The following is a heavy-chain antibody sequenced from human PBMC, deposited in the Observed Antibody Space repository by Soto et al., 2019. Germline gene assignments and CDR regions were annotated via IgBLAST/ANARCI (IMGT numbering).Heavy chain of an antibody. CDR2: IYYSGST. V-gene: IGHV4-59*01. Sequence: SETLSLTCTVSGSSISTYYLSWIRQPPGKGLEWIGYIYYSGSTNYNPSLKSRVTISVDTSKNRFSLKLNSVTAADTAVYYCARATYYYDRSGYLYYFDYWGQGTLVTVSS. D-gene: IGHD3-22*01. J-gene: IGHJ4*02. CDR1: GSSISTYY. CDR3: ARATYYYDRSGYLYYFDY.